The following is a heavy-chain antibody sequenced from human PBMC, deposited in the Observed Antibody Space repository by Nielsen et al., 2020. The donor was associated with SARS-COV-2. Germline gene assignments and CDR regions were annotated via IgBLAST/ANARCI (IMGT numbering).Heavy chain of an antibody. D-gene: IGHD2-2*01. Sequence: ASVKVSCKASGYTFTSYGISWVRQAPGQGLEWMGWISAYNGNTNYAQKLQGRLTIAADGAASTAYMELRSLKSDDTAVYYCARGVVPPAFVDAFEIWGQGTMVTVSS. CDR3: ARGVVPPAFVDAFEI. V-gene: IGHV1-18*01. CDR1: GYTFTSYG. J-gene: IGHJ3*02. CDR2: ISAYNGNT.